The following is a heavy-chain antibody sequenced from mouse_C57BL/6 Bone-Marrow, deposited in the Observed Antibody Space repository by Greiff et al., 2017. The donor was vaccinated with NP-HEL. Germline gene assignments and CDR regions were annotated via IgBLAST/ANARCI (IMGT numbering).Heavy chain of an antibody. Sequence: VQLQESGAELVRPGTSVKVSCKASGYAFTNYLIEWVKQRPGQGLEWIGVINPGSGGTNYNEKFKGKATLTADKSSSTAYMQLSSLTSEDSAVYFCARTRNVQLRLRTYAMDYWGQGTSVTVSS. V-gene: IGHV1-54*01. J-gene: IGHJ4*01. CDR3: ARTRNVQLRLRTYAMDY. D-gene: IGHD3-2*02. CDR1: GYAFTNYL. CDR2: INPGSGGT.